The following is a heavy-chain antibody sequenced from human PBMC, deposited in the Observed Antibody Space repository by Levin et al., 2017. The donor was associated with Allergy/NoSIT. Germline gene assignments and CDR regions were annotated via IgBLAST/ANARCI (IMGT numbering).Heavy chain of an antibody. CDR3: ATEAVPNRGDY. J-gene: IGHJ4*02. D-gene: IGHD6-19*01. Sequence: PGGSLRLSCAASRFTVSTNYMSWVRQAPGKGLEWVSIIYPDEGTYYADSVQGRLTISRDFSKNTLSLHMNSLRAEDTAVYYCATEAVPNRGDYWDQGTLVTVSS. CDR1: RFTVSTNY. CDR2: IYPDEGT. V-gene: IGHV3-53*01.